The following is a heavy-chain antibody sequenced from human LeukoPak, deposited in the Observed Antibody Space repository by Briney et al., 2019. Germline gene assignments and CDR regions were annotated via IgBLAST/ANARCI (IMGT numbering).Heavy chain of an antibody. D-gene: IGHD2-2*01. J-gene: IGHJ4*02. V-gene: IGHV3-33*01. Sequence: GGSLRLSCAASGFTFSSYGMHWVRQAPGKGLEWVAFIWYDGSNKYYADSVKGRFTISRDNSKNTLYLQMNSLRAEDTAVYYCARAHPYCSSTSCYYFDYWGQGTLVTVSS. CDR3: ARAHPYCSSTSCYYFDY. CDR1: GFTFSSYG. CDR2: IWYDGSNK.